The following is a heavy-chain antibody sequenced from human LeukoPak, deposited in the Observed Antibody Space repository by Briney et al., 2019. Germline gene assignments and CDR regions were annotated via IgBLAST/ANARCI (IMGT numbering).Heavy chain of an antibody. CDR3: ARGLYYDSSIDY. J-gene: IGHJ4*02. Sequence: GGSLRLSCAASGFTFSSCEMNWVRQAPGKGLGWVSYIGSSGSTIYYADSVKGRFTISRDNAKNSLYLQMNSLRAEDTAVYYCARGLYYDSSIDYWGQGTLVTVSS. CDR2: IGSSGSTI. D-gene: IGHD3-22*01. V-gene: IGHV3-48*03. CDR1: GFTFSSCE.